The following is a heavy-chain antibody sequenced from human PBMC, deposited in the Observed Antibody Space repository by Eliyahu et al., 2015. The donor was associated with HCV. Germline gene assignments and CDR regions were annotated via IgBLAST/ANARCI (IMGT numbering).Heavy chain of an antibody. D-gene: IGHD2-8*01. Sequence: EVQLVQSGAEVKKPGESLKISCKXSGYXFTSYXXGWVRQXPGKGLEWVGIIXPGDSDTRYSPSFQGQXTISADKSISTAYLQWSSLKASDTAMYYCARPYCTNGVCYKAVGYYFDYWGQGTLVTVSS. CDR1: GYXFTSYX. CDR3: ARPYCTNGVCYKAVGYYFDY. CDR2: IXPGDSDT. V-gene: IGHV5-51*03. J-gene: IGHJ4*02.